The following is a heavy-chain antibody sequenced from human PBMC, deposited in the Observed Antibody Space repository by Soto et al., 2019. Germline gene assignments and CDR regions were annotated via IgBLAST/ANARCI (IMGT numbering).Heavy chain of an antibody. D-gene: IGHD5-12*01. CDR3: ARDLHIVATIFFDY. J-gene: IGHJ4*02. CDR2: IWYDGSTI. Sequence: SGFTFSSYGMHWVRQAPGKGLEWVAVIWYDGSTIYYADSVKGRFTISRDNAKNSLYLQMNSLRAEDTAVYYCARDLHIVATIFFDYWGQGTLVTVSS. CDR1: GFTFSSYG. V-gene: IGHV3-33*01.